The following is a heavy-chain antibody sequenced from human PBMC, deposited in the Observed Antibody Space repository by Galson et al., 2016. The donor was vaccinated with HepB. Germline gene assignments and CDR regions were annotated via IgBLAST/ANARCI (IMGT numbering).Heavy chain of an antibody. CDR1: GDSISGTSYY. CDR3: ARRHSDYSSDSKKYHGPYYFDY. CDR2: GHYSGST. Sequence: SETLSLTCSVSGDSISGTSYYWNWIRQPPGKGPEWIGSGHYSGSTYYRPSLKSRVTISVDTSKNQFSLKLSSVTAADTAVYYCARRHSDYSSDSKKYHGPYYFDYWGQGVLVTVSS. J-gene: IGHJ4*02. V-gene: IGHV4-39*01. D-gene: IGHD3-22*01.